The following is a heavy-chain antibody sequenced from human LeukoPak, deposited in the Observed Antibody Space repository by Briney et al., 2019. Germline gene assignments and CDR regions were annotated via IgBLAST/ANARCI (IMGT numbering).Heavy chain of an antibody. J-gene: IGHJ4*02. CDR2: ISSSSSTI. V-gene: IGHV3-48*02. CDR1: GFTFSSYI. Sequence: GGSLRLSGAASGFTFSSYIMNWVRQAPGKGLGWVSYISSSSSTIYYADSVKGRFTISRDNAKNSLYLQMNSLRDEDTAVYYCARTRPSFTVIVVVPLDYWGQGTLVTVSS. CDR3: ARTRPSFTVIVVVPLDY. D-gene: IGHD3-22*01.